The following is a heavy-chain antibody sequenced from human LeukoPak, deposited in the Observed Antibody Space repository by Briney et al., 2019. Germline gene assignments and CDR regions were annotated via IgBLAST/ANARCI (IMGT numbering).Heavy chain of an antibody. D-gene: IGHD3-22*01. CDR3: ARDGFYYDSSGYHEY. V-gene: IGHV1-18*01. CDR2: ISAKNGNT. CDR1: GYSLISYG. J-gene: IGHJ4*02. Sequence: ASVKVSCKASGYSLISYGISWVRQAPGQGLEWMGWISAKNGNTNYAQKFQGRVTITADESTSTAYMELSSLRSEDTAVYYCARDGFYYDSSGYHEYWGQGTLVTVSS.